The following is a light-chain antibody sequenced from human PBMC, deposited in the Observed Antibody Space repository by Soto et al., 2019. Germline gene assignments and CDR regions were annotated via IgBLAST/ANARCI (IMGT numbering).Light chain of an antibody. Sequence: EIVLTQSPGTLSLSPGERATLSCRVSQSVSSSYLAWYQQKPGQAPRLLIYGASSRATGIPDRFSGSGSGTDFTLTISRLEPEDFAAYYCQQYGSSLPNTFGQGTKLEIK. J-gene: IGKJ2*01. CDR3: QQYGSSLPNT. CDR2: GAS. CDR1: QSVSSSY. V-gene: IGKV3-20*01.